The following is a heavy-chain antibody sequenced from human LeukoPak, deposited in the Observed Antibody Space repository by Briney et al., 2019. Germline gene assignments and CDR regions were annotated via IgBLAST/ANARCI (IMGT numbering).Heavy chain of an antibody. D-gene: IGHD3-16*01. CDR1: GYTFTGYY. CDR3: AKVMITFGGVIDP. J-gene: IGHJ5*02. V-gene: IGHV1-2*02. Sequence: ASVKVSCKASGYTFTGYYMHWVRQAPGQGLEWMGWINPNSGGTNYAQKFQGRVTMTRDTSISTAYMELSRLRSDDTAVYYCAKVMITFGGVIDPWGQGTLVTVSS. CDR2: INPNSGGT.